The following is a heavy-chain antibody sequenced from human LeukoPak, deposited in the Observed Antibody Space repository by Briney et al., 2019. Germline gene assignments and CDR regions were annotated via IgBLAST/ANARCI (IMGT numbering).Heavy chain of an antibody. CDR1: GYTFTSYD. V-gene: IGHV1-2*02. D-gene: IGHD3-3*01. CDR2: MNPNSGGT. Sequence: ASVKVSCKASGYTFTSYDINWVRQATGQGLEWMGWMNPNSGGTNSAQKFQGRVTMTRDTSISTAYMELSRLRSDDTAVYYCARASYGFWSGYYPTDYFDYWGQGTLVTVSS. J-gene: IGHJ4*02. CDR3: ARASYGFWSGYYPTDYFDY.